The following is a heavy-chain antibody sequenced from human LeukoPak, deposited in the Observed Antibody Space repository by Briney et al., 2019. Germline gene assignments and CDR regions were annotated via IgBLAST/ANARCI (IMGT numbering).Heavy chain of an antibody. CDR3: AGGRPRGYCSGGSCYHNFDY. Sequence: GASVKVSCKASGYTFTSYGISWVRQAPGQGLEWMGWISVYNGNTKYVQKFQGRVTITADKSTSTAYMEVSSLRSEDTAVYYCAGGRPRGYCSGGSCYHNFDYWGQGTLVTVSS. CDR2: ISVYNGNT. CDR1: GYTFTSYG. D-gene: IGHD2-15*01. V-gene: IGHV1-18*01. J-gene: IGHJ4*02.